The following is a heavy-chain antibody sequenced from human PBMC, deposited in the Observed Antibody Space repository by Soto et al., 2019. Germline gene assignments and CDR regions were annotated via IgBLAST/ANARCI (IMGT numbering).Heavy chain of an antibody. CDR1: GFTFSSHA. V-gene: IGHV3-48*02. J-gene: IGHJ4*02. Sequence: EVQLVESGGGLVQPGGSLKLSCAVSGFTFSSHAMNWVRQAPGKGLEWVAYIHGTRSIIYYADSVKGRFTISRDNAKNSLYLQMDSLRDEDTALYYCARDARNADYDYWGQGTQVTVSS. CDR2: IHGTRSII. CDR3: ARDARNADYDY. D-gene: IGHD3-16*01.